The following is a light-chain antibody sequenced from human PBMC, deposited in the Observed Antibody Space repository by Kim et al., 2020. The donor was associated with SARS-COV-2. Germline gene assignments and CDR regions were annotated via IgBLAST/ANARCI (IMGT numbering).Light chain of an antibody. Sequence: AQGTRSRMNGGGNTLGNKHVRWYRQKPGQAPVLVIYRDSNRPSGIPERFSGSNSGNTATLTISRAKAGDEADYYCQVWDSSTYVFGTGTKVTVL. V-gene: IGLV3-9*01. CDR1: TLGNKH. CDR2: RDS. J-gene: IGLJ1*01. CDR3: QVWDSSTYV.